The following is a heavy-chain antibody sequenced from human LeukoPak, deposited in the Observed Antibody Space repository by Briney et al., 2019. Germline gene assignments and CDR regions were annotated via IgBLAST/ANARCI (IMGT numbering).Heavy chain of an antibody. CDR2: IYYSGST. D-gene: IGHD2-15*01. CDR3: AGGWFRDAFDI. Sequence: PSQTLSLTCTVSGGSISSGDYYWSWIRQPPGKGLEWIGYIYYSGSTYYNPSLKSRVTISVDMSKNQFSLKLSSVTAADTAVYYCAGGWFRDAFDIWGQGTTVTVSS. V-gene: IGHV4-30-4*08. J-gene: IGHJ3*02. CDR1: GGSISSGDYY.